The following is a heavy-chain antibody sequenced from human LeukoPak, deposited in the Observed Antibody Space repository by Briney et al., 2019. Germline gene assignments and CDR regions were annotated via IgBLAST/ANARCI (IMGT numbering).Heavy chain of an antibody. V-gene: IGHV1-46*01. J-gene: IGHJ4*02. CDR1: GYTFTSYY. CDR2: INPSGGST. CDR3: ARDLQTYYYDSSGYHITH. Sequence: GASVKVSCKASGYTFTSYYMHWVRQAPGQGLEWMGIINPSGGSTSYAQKFQGRVTMTRDMSTSTVYMELSSLRSEDTAVYYCARDLQTYYYDSSGYHITHWGQGTLVTVSS. D-gene: IGHD3-22*01.